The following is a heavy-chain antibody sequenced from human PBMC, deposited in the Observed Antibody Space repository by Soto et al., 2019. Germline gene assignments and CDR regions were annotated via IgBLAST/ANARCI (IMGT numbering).Heavy chain of an antibody. CDR1: GLTFSSYA. J-gene: IGHJ4*02. CDR2: ISGSGGST. V-gene: IGHV3-23*01. CDR3: AKDPKLQLWLAFDY. D-gene: IGHD5-18*01. Sequence: GGSLRLSCAASGLTFSSYAMSWVRQAPGKGLEWVSAISGSGGSTYYADSVKGRFTISRDNSKNTLYLQMNSLRAEDTAVYYCAKDPKLQLWLAFDYWGQGTLVTVSS.